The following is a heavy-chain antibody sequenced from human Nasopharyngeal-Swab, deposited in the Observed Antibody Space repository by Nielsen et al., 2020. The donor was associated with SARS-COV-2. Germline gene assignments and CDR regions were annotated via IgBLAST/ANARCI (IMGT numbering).Heavy chain of an antibody. CDR2: IYYSGNT. Sequence: SDTLSLTCTVSGASVSSESSYWGWIRQSPGKGLQWIGNIYYSGNTYYNPSLKSRVTISVDTSKNQFSMKVNSVTAADTALYYCARHGGPYNWTYPVDYWGQGILVTVSS. V-gene: IGHV4-39*01. CDR3: ARHGGPYNWTYPVDY. D-gene: IGHD1-20*01. J-gene: IGHJ4*02. CDR1: GASVSSESSY.